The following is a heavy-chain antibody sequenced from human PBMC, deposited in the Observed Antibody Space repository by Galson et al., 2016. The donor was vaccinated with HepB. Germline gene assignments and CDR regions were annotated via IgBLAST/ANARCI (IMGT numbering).Heavy chain of an antibody. J-gene: IGHJ5*02. CDR3: ARDLPYHSDSSGYLTGWFDP. CDR1: GGSISRYY. D-gene: IGHD3-22*01. V-gene: IGHV4-59*13. Sequence: LTCTVSGGSISRYYWSWIRQPPGKGLEWIGYIYFSGSTNYNPSLKSRVTISVGTSKNQFSLKLSSVTAADTAVYYCARDLPYHSDSSGYLTGWFDPWGQGTLVTVSS. CDR2: IYFSGST.